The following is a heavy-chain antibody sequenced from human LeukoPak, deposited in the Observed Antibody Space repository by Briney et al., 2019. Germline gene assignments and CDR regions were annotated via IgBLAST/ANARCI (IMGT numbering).Heavy chain of an antibody. CDR3: AKNYYGSGSYYPGRDAFDI. D-gene: IGHD3-10*01. J-gene: IGHJ3*02. V-gene: IGHV4-34*01. CDR2: INHSGST. Sequence: SETLSLICGVWGGSMSSGGYSWRWIRQPPGKGLEWIGEINHSGSTNYNPSLKSRVNISVDTSKNQFSLKLSSVTAADTAVYYCAKNYYGSGSYYPGRDAFDIWGQGTMVTVSS. CDR1: GGSMSSGGYS.